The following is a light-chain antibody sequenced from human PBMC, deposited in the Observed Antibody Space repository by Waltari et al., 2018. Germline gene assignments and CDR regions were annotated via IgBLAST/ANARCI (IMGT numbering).Light chain of an antibody. CDR2: GNS. CDR3: QSYDSSLSAVV. J-gene: IGLJ2*01. CDR1: SSNIGAGYD. V-gene: IGLV1-40*01. Sequence: QSVLTQPPSVSGAPGQRVTISCTGSSSNIGAGYDVHWYQQLPGTAPKLLIHGNSNRPSGVPDRFSVSKSGTSASLAITWRQAEDEADYYCQSYDSSLSAVVFGGGTKLTVL.